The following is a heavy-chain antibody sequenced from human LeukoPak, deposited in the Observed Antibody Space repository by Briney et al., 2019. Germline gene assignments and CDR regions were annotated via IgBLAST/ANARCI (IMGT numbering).Heavy chain of an antibody. CDR2: IYPGDSDT. Sequence: GESLKISCMGSGYSFTSYWIGWVRQMPGKGLEWMGIIYPGDSDTRYSPSFQGQVTISADKSISTAYLQWSSLKASDTAMYYCATSPTYYDFWSGYSSLYYFDYWGQGTLVTVSS. CDR3: ATSPTYYDFWSGYSSLYYFDY. D-gene: IGHD3-3*01. V-gene: IGHV5-51*01. J-gene: IGHJ4*02. CDR1: GYSFTSYW.